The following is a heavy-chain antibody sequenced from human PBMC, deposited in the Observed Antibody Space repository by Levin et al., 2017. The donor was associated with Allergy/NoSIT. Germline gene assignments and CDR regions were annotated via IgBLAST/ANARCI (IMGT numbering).Heavy chain of an antibody. V-gene: IGHV3-30-3*01. CDR3: SASIRCGGDCYDAFDI. J-gene: IGHJ3*02. CDR2: ISYDGSNK. Sequence: GGSLRLSCAASGFTFSSYAMHWVRQAPGKGLEWVAVISYDGSNKYYADSVKGRFTISRDNSKNTLYLQMNSLRAEDTAVYYCSASIRCGGDCYDAFDIWGQGTMVTVSS. CDR1: GFTFSSYA. D-gene: IGHD2-21*02.